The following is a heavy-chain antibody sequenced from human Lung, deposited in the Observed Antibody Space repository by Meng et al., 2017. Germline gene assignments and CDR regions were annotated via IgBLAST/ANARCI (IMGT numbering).Heavy chain of an antibody. D-gene: IGHD5-24*01. V-gene: IGHV4-34*05. CDR1: CGSSSGYY. Sequence: GHLSEGAGGLLMPPEPRLLPRFCSCGSSSGYYWCWIREPLGKGLEWMWEVNLSGSTNYNPSPESRATIAVDTYQTNLSLKLSSVTAADSAVYYCSRGPTRMAHDFDYWGQGTLVTVSS. CDR2: VNLSGST. CDR3: SRGPTRMAHDFDY. J-gene: IGHJ4*02.